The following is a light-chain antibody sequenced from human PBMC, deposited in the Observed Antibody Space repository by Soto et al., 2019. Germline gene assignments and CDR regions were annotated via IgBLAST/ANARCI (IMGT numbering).Light chain of an antibody. CDR2: KAS. V-gene: IGKV1-5*03. CDR3: QQYNSFWT. Sequence: DIQMTQSPSTLSASVGDRVTITCRASQSISSWLAWYQQKPGKAPKLLIYKASTLESGVPSRFSGSESGTELTLTISSLQPDDFATYYCQQYNSFWTFGQGTKVEIK. J-gene: IGKJ1*01. CDR1: QSISSW.